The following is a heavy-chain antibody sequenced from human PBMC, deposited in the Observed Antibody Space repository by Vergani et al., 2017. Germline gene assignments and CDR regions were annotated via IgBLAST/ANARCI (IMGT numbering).Heavy chain of an antibody. CDR1: GFTFSSYG. Sequence: QVQLVESGGGVVQPGRSLRLSCAASGFTFSSYGMHWVRQAPGKGLEWVAVIWYDGSNKYHADSVKGRFTISRDNSKNTLYLQMNSLRAEDTAVYYCARVVPATMVRGVFDYWGQGTLVTVSS. J-gene: IGHJ4*02. CDR3: ARVVPATMVRGVFDY. CDR2: IWYDGSNK. V-gene: IGHV3-33*01. D-gene: IGHD3-10*01.